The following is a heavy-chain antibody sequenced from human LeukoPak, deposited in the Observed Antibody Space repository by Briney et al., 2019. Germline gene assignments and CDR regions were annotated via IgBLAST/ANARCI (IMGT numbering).Heavy chain of an antibody. Sequence: PSETLSLTCTVSGGSISSYYWSWIRQPPGKGLEWIGYIYYSGSTNYNPPLKSRVTISVDTSKNQFSLKLSSVTAAGTAVYYCARAVAVPINWFDPWGQGTLVTVSS. V-gene: IGHV4-59*01. D-gene: IGHD6-19*01. CDR3: ARAVAVPINWFDP. CDR2: IYYSGST. J-gene: IGHJ5*02. CDR1: GGSISSYY.